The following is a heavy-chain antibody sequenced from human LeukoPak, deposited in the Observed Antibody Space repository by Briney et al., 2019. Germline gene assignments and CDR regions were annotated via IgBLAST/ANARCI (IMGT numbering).Heavy chain of an antibody. J-gene: IGHJ4*02. CDR2: MNPNSGNT. D-gene: IGHD1-14*01. Sequence: ASVKVSCKASGYTFTSYDINWVRQATGQGLEWMGWMNPNSGNTGYAQKFQGRVTITRNTSISTAYMELSSLRSEDTAVYYCARVPPGAYVYYFDYWGQGTLVTVSS. V-gene: IGHV1-8*03. CDR1: GYTFTSYD. CDR3: ARVPPGAYVYYFDY.